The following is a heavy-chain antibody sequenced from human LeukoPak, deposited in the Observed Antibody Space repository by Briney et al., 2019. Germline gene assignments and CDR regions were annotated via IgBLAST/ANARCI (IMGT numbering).Heavy chain of an antibody. J-gene: IGHJ4*02. CDR1: GGSISSYY. Sequence: NPSETLSLTCTVSGGSISSYYWSWIRQPPGKGLEWIGYIYYSGSTNYNPSLKSRVTISVDTPKNQFSLKLSSVTAADTAVYYCARSTLGSPYYFDYWGQGTLVTVSS. V-gene: IGHV4-59*08. CDR2: IYYSGST. CDR3: ARSTLGSPYYFDY. D-gene: IGHD2-15*01.